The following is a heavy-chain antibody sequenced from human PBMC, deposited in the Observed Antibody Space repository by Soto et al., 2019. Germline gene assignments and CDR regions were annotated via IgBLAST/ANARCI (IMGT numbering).Heavy chain of an antibody. Sequence: HPGGSLRLSCAAPGFNFNIHALHWIRQAPGEGLEWVAVMSPGGNSQYYADSVKGRLTISRDTSKSTLYLQMTSLRPEDTAVYYCASGAAFYYDTSRYWGQGTLVTVSS. CDR3: ASGAAFYYDTSRY. CDR2: MSPGGNSQ. J-gene: IGHJ4*02. CDR1: GFNFNIHA. D-gene: IGHD3-22*01. V-gene: IGHV3-30-3*01.